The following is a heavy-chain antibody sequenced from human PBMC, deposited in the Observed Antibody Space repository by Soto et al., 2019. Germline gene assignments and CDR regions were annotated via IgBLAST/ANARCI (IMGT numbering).Heavy chain of an antibody. Sequence: SETLSLTCTVSGDSIKHYYWSWIRQPSGKRLEWIGYIYYTGSTTYNPSLESRVTMSVDTSKNQFYLKLSSVNAADTAVYYCAKYRRTEEEGFTLDSWGRGTLVTVSS. CDR3: AKYRRTEEEGFTLDS. V-gene: IGHV4-59*01. CDR1: GDSIKHYY. D-gene: IGHD3-16*02. CDR2: IYYTGST. J-gene: IGHJ4*02.